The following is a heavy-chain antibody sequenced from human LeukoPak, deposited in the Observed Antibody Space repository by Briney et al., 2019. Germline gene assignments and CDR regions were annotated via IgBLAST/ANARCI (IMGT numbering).Heavy chain of an antibody. V-gene: IGHV4-39*01. CDR3: ARLGDSGSTLNWFDP. CDR2: IYSSGST. CDR1: GGSTSSTNYY. J-gene: IGHJ5*02. Sequence: PSETLSLTCTVSGGSTSSTNYYWGWIRQPPGKGLEWIGSIYSSGSTYYNPSLKSPVTIFVDTSKSQFSLKLSSVTAADTAVYYCARLGDSGSTLNWFDPWGQGTLVTVSS. D-gene: IGHD3-10*01.